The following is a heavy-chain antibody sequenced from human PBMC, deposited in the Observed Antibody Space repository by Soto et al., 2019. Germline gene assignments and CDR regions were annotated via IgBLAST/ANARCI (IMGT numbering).Heavy chain of an antibody. V-gene: IGHV3-7*01. CDR1: GFIFSTYW. CDR2: IQQDGSEK. CDR3: ARVSGENDFWSGYYGNYYDRDV. J-gene: IGHJ6*02. D-gene: IGHD3-3*01. Sequence: GGSLRLSCAASGFIFSTYWMTWVRQAPGQGLEWVANIQQDGSEKNYVDSVKGRFTISRDNAKNSLYLQMNSLRVEDTAVYYCARVSGENDFWSGYYGNYYDRDVWGQGTTVTVSS.